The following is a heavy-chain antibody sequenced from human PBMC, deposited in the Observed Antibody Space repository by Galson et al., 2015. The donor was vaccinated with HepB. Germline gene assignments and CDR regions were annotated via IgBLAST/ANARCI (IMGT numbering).Heavy chain of an antibody. V-gene: IGHV3-30-3*01. Sequence: SLRLSCAASGFTFSSYAMHWVRQAPGKGLEWVAVISYDGSNKYYADSVKGRFTISRDNSKNTLYLQMNSLRAEDTAVYYCARAEGRADAFDIWGQGTMFTVSS. CDR2: ISYDGSNK. CDR3: ARAEGRADAFDI. D-gene: IGHD1-14*01. CDR1: GFTFSSYA. J-gene: IGHJ3*02.